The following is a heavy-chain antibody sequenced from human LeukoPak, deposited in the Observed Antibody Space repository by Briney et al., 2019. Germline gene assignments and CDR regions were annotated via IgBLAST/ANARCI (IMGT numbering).Heavy chain of an antibody. V-gene: IGHV3-30*02. Sequence: GGSLRLSCEASGFTFSSYGMHWVRQAPGKGLEWVAFIRFDGTNKYYTDSVNGRFTISRDNSKNTLYLQMNSLRAEDTAVYYCAKDRRGYRGYDTFDYWGQGTLVTVSS. D-gene: IGHD5-12*01. CDR2: IRFDGTNK. J-gene: IGHJ4*02. CDR1: GFTFSSYG. CDR3: AKDRRGYRGYDTFDY.